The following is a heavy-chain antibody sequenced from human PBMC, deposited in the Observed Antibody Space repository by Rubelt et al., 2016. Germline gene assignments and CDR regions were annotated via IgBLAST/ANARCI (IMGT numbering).Heavy chain of an antibody. CDR2: IYNSGSI. V-gene: IGHV4-59*01. D-gene: IGHD5-24*01. J-gene: IGHJ4*02. CDR1: GGSISSYY. Sequence: QVHLQESGPGLVKPSETLSLTCTVSGGSISSYYWSWIRQPPGKGLEWIGYIYNSGSINYSPSLNSRLTIPVDTYNNQFSLKLSSVTAADTAVYYCARVGEKAIIRDWGQGSLVTVSS. CDR3: ARVGEKAIIRD.